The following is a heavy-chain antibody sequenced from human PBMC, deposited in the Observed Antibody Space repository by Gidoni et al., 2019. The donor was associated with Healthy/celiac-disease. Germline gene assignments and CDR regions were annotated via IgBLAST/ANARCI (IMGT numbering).Heavy chain of an antibody. Sequence: QVQLVESGGGVVQPGRSLRLSCAASGFTFSSYGMHWVRQAHGKGLEWVAVIWYDGSNKYYADSVKGRFTISRDNSKNTLYLQMNSLRAEDTAVYYCARDRVQLWPYYYYGMDVWGQGTTVTVSS. V-gene: IGHV3-33*01. D-gene: IGHD5-18*01. CDR3: ARDRVQLWPYYYYGMDV. J-gene: IGHJ6*02. CDR1: GFTFSSYG. CDR2: IWYDGSNK.